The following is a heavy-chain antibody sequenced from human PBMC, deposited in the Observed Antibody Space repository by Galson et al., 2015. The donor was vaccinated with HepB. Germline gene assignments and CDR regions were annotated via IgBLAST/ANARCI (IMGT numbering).Heavy chain of an antibody. Sequence: SVKVSCKASGGTFSSYAISWVRQAPGQGLEWMGGIIPIFGTANYAQKFQGRVTITADESTSTAYMELSNLRSEDTAVYYCAREGRDLYYYYGMDVWGQGTTVTVSS. D-gene: IGHD5-24*01. CDR2: IIPIFGTA. CDR3: AREGRDLYYYYGMDV. J-gene: IGHJ6*02. V-gene: IGHV1-69*13. CDR1: GGTFSSYA.